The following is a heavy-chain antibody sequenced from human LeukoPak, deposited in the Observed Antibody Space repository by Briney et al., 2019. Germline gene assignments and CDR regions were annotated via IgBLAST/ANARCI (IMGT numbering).Heavy chain of an antibody. D-gene: IGHD6-19*01. CDR3: AKHVRTSVWFFDF. CDR2: ISGSGLRT. Sequence: GGSLRPSCAASGFTFSSDALSWVRQAPGKGLEWVSLISGSGLRTDYADSVKGRLTISRDNSKNTLYLQMNSLKAEDTAVYYCAKHVRTSVWFFDFWGQGTLVTVSS. J-gene: IGHJ4*02. CDR1: GFTFSSDA. V-gene: IGHV3-23*01.